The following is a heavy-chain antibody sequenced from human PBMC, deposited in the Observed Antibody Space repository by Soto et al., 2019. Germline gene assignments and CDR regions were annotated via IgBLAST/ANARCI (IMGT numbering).Heavy chain of an antibody. Sequence: QVQLVESGGGVVQPGRSLRLSCAASGFTFSNYAMHWVRQAPGKGLEWVAIISYDGSVKHYGDSVKGRFTISRDNSKNTLYMQMNSLRAEDTAVYYCAKDLRGYSYATGYFDYWGQGTLVTVSS. D-gene: IGHD5-18*01. CDR3: AKDLRGYSYATGYFDY. CDR1: GFTFSNYA. CDR2: ISYDGSVK. J-gene: IGHJ4*02. V-gene: IGHV3-30*18.